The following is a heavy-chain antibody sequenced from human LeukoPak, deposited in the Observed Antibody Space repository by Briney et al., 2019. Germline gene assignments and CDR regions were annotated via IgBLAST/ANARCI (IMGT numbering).Heavy chain of an antibody. CDR1: GGSISRYY. CDR2: IYASGST. D-gene: IGHD1-26*01. J-gene: IGHJ3*02. V-gene: IGHV4-4*07. Sequence: KPSETLSLTCTVSGGSISRYYGSWIRQPAGKGLEWIGRIYASGSTNYNPSLKSRVTMSVDTSKNQFSLKLSSVTAADTAVYYCARIVGATSRGAFDIWAKGQWSPSLQ. CDR3: ARIVGATSRGAFDI.